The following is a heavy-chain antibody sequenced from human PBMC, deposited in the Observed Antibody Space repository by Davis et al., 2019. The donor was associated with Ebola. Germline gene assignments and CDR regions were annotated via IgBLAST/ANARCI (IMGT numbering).Heavy chain of an antibody. J-gene: IGHJ4*02. V-gene: IGHV1-18*01. CDR2: ISAYNGNT. CDR1: GYTFTSYG. CDR3: ANTIFGVVTEYYFDY. D-gene: IGHD3-3*01. Sequence: ASVKVSCKASGYTFTSYGISWVRQAPGQGLEWMGWISAYNGNTNYAQKLQGRVTMSTDTSTSTAYMGLRSLRSDDTAVYYCANTIFGVVTEYYFDYWGQGTLVTVSS.